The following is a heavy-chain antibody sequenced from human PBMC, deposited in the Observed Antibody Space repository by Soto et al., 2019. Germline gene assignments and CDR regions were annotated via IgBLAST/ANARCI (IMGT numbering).Heavy chain of an antibody. J-gene: IGHJ4*02. Sequence: EVQLLESGGGSVQPGGSLRLSCEASGFIFRNYAMSWVRQAPGKGLEWVSSISGSGVGTYYADSVQGRFTISRDNAKNSLYLQMNSLRDEDTAVYYCARVVLQWGYFDYWGQGTLVTVSS. CDR3: ARVVLQWGYFDY. CDR1: GFIFRNYA. V-gene: IGHV3-23*01. D-gene: IGHD1-26*01. CDR2: ISGSGVGT.